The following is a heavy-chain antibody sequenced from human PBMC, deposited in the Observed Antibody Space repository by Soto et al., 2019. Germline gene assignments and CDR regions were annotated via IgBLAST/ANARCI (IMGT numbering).Heavy chain of an antibody. D-gene: IGHD2-21*02. V-gene: IGHV5-51*01. J-gene: IGHJ4*02. CDR2: IYPGDSDT. Sequence: GESLKISCKGSGYTFTTYGIVWVRQMPGKGLEWMGNIYPGDSDTRYSPSFQGQVSFSADRSINTAYLQWSSLKASDTAMYYCSRISVVTIVGGVLHYWGPGPLVTV. CDR1: GYTFTTYG. CDR3: SRISVVTIVGGVLHY.